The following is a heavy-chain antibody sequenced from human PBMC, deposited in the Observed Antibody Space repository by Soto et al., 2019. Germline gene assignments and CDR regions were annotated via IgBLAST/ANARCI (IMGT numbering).Heavy chain of an antibody. Sequence: PGGSLRLSCAASGFTFDDYAMHWVRLAPGKGLEWVSGISWNSGEIYYADSVKGRFTISRDNAKNSLYLQMNSLRPDDTAMYYCAKDAIHVLLGYTYGAGGMDVWGQGTTVTSP. D-gene: IGHD5-18*01. V-gene: IGHV3-9*01. CDR3: AKDAIHVLLGYTYGAGGMDV. CDR2: ISWNSGEI. CDR1: GFTFDDYA. J-gene: IGHJ6*02.